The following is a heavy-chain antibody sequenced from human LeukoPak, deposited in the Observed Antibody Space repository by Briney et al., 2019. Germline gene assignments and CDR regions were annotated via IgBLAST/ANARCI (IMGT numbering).Heavy chain of an antibody. Sequence: PGGSLRLSCAASGFTFSSYAMSWVRQAPGKGLEWVSAISGSGGSTYYADSVKGRFTISRDNSKNTLYLQMNSLRAEDTAVYYCAKDGLAYYYDSSGYCYFDYWGQGTLVTVSS. CDR2: ISGSGGST. CDR1: GFTFSSYA. V-gene: IGHV3-23*01. J-gene: IGHJ4*02. CDR3: AKDGLAYYYDSSGYCYFDY. D-gene: IGHD3-22*01.